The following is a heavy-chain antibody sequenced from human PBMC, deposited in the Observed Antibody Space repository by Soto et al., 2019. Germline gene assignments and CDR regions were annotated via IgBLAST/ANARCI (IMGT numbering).Heavy chain of an antibody. D-gene: IGHD3-22*01. Sequence: SVKVSCKASGGTFSSYAISWVRQAPGQGLEWMGGIIPIFGTANYAQKFQGRVTITADESTSTAYMELSSLRSEDTAVYYCARSKVAYYYDSSGYYPASGGMDVWGQGTTVTVSS. CDR3: ARSKVAYYYDSSGYYPASGGMDV. V-gene: IGHV1-69*13. J-gene: IGHJ6*02. CDR1: GGTFSSYA. CDR2: IIPIFGTA.